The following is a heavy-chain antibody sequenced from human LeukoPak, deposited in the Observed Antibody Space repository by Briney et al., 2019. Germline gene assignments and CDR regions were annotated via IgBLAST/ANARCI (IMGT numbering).Heavy chain of an antibody. V-gene: IGHV3-9*01. D-gene: IGHD1-26*01. CDR1: GFTFYDYA. CDR2: ISWNSGRI. CDR3: IKDMGFDLLKDAFDL. Sequence: GRSLRLSCAASGFTFYDYAMHWVRQAPGKGLEWGSGISWNSGRIGYADSVKGRFTISRDNAQNSLYLQMYSLKIEDTAFYYCIKDMGFDLLKDAFDLWGQGMLVTVSS. J-gene: IGHJ3*01.